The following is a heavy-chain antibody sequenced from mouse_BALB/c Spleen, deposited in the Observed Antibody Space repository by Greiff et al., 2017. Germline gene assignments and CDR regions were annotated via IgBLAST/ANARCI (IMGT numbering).Heavy chain of an antibody. CDR2: IYPGSGST. V-gene: IGHV1S22*01. D-gene: IGHD2-1*01. J-gene: IGHJ1*01. CDR3: TRGGTYGNYERVWYFDV. CDR1: GYTFTSYW. Sequence: LQQPGSELVRPGASVKLSCKASGYTFTSYWMHWVKQRPGQGLEWIGNIYPGSGSTNYDEKFKSKATLTVDTSSSTAYMQLSSLTSEDSAVYYCTRGGTYGNYERVWYFDVWGAGTTVTVSS.